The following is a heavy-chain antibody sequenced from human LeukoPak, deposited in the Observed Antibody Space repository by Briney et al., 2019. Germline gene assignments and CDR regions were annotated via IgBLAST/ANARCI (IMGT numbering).Heavy chain of an antibody. J-gene: IGHJ4*02. Sequence: PSETLSLTCTLSGGSVSSSSYYWGWIRQSPGKGLEWIGYIYYSGSTNYNPSLKSRVTISVDTSKNQFSLKLSSVTAADTAVYYCARGGETFEYSSSPPFDYWGQGTLVTVSS. D-gene: IGHD6-6*01. V-gene: IGHV4-61*01. CDR1: GGSVSSSSYY. CDR2: IYYSGST. CDR3: ARGGETFEYSSSPPFDY.